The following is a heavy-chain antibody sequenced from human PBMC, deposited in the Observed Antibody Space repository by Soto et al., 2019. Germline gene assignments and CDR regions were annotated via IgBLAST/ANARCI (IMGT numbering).Heavy chain of an antibody. CDR3: AKEGSYYDSSGYYSYYFDY. J-gene: IGHJ4*02. CDR1: GFTFSSYS. CDR2: ISYDGSNK. V-gene: IGHV3-30*18. D-gene: IGHD3-22*01. Sequence: GGSLRLSCAASGFTFSSYSMNWVRQAPGKGLEWVAVISYDGSNKYYADSVKGRFTISRDNSKNTLYLQMNSLRAEDTAVYYCAKEGSYYDSSGYYSYYFDYWGQGTLVTVSS.